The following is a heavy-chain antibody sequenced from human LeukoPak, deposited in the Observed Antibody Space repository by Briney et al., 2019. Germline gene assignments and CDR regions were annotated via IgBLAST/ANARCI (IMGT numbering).Heavy chain of an antibody. CDR1: GGSISSYY. V-gene: IGHV4-59*01. CDR3: ARVVRGVIDY. CDR2: IYYSGST. J-gene: IGHJ4*02. Sequence: SETLSLTCTVSGGSISSYYWSWIRQPPGKGLEWIGYIYYSGSTNYNPSLTSRVTISVDTSKNQFSLKLSSVTAADTAVYYCARVVRGVIDYWGQGTLVTVSS. D-gene: IGHD3-10*01.